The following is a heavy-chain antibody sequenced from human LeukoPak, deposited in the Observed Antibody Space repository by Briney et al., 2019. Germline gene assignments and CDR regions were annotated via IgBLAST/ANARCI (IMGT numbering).Heavy chain of an antibody. J-gene: IGHJ6*02. D-gene: IGHD6-19*01. Sequence: SVKVSCKASGGTFSSYAISWVRQAPGQGLEWMGGIIPIFGTANYAQKFQGRVTITADESTSTAYMELSSLRSEDTAVYYCARGQYSSGWYAPNYYGMDVWGQGTTVTVSS. CDR3: ARGQYSSGWYAPNYYGMDV. CDR1: GGTFSSYA. V-gene: IGHV1-69*13. CDR2: IIPIFGTA.